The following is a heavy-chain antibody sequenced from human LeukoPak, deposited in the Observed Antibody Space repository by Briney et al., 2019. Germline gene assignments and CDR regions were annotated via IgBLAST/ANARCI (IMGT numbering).Heavy chain of an antibody. D-gene: IGHD5-24*01. CDR3: ARRRDGYNFGGHDY. V-gene: IGHV4-61*01. CDR1: GGSVSSGSYC. J-gene: IGHJ4*02. CDR2: IYYSGGT. Sequence: PSETLSLTCTVSGGSVSSGSYCWSWIRQPPGKGLEWIGIIYYSGGTNYNPSLKSRVTISVDTSKNQFSLKLSSVTAADTAVYYCARRRDGYNFGGHDYWGQGTLVTVSS.